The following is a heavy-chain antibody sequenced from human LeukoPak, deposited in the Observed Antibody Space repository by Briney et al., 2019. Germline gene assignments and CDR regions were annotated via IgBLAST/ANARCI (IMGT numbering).Heavy chain of an antibody. CDR1: GFTFSTFA. CDR3: AKDGQYSSSSPYYFDY. CDR2: IFPSGGEI. J-gene: IGHJ4*02. Sequence: GGSLRLSCAASGFTFSTFAMIWVRQPPGKGLERVSSIFPSGGEIHYADSVKGRFTISKDNSKNTLYLQMNSLRAEDTAVYYCAKDGQYSSSSPYYFDYWGQGTLVTVSS. V-gene: IGHV3-23*01. D-gene: IGHD6-6*01.